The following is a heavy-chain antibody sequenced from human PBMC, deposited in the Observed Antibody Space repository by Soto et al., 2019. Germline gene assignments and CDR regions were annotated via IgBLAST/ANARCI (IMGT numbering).Heavy chain of an antibody. CDR2: IWYDGSNK. V-gene: IGHV3-33*01. CDR3: ARDAYYSYYDYGRDV. D-gene: IGHD1-26*01. Sequence: QVKLVESGGGVVQPGRSLRLSCAASGFTFSSYGMHWVRQAPGKGLEWVAVIWYDGSNKYYADSVKGRFTISRDNSKNTLYLQMTSLRAEDTAVYYCARDAYYSYYDYGRDVWGQGTTVTVSS. J-gene: IGHJ6*02. CDR1: GFTFSSYG.